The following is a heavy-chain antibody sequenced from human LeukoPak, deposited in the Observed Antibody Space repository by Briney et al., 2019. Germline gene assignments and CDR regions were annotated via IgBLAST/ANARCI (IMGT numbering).Heavy chain of an antibody. J-gene: IGHJ4*02. D-gene: IGHD5-18*01. CDR1: GGSISGSSYH. Sequence: PSETLSLTCTVSGGSISGSSYHWGWIRQPPGKGLEWIGSINYSWHTYYNPSLESRVTISVDSSKNQFSLKVTPVTAADTALYYCAPTYSYTRGGYDYWGPGTLVTVSS. V-gene: IGHV4-39*01. CDR3: APTYSYTRGGYDY. CDR2: INYSWHT.